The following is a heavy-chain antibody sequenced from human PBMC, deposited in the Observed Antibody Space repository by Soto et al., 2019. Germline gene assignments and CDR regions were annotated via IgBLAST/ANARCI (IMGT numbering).Heavy chain of an antibody. CDR2: IGTAGDT. J-gene: IGHJ4*02. CDR1: GFTFSGFD. V-gene: IGHV3-13*01. CDR3: ARGQEVGAHFFDS. Sequence: LRLSCEASGFTFSGFDMHWVRQPTGKGLEWVSTIGTAGDTYYAVSVKGRFTISRDNAKNSLSLQMNSLRAGDTAVYFCARGQEVGAHFFDSWGQGTQVIVSS. D-gene: IGHD2-15*01.